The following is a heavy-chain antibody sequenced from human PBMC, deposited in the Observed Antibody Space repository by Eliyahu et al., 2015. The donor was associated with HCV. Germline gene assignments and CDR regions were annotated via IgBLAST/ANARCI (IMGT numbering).Heavy chain of an antibody. CDR3: ARDFSRRGAYFDY. Sequence: QVHLVQSGAEVKKPGASVKVSCKASGYTFTTYGIHWVRQAPGQRLELMGWINAGNGNTEYSQKFQDRVTITRNTSASTAYMDMSSLRSEDTAVYFCARDFSRRGAYFDYWGQGTLVTVSS. J-gene: IGHJ4*02. CDR2: INAGNGNT. CDR1: GYTFTTYG. D-gene: IGHD2/OR15-2a*01. V-gene: IGHV1-3*01.